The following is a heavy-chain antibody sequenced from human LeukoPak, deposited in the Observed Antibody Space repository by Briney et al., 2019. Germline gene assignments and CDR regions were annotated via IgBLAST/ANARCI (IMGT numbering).Heavy chain of an antibody. CDR1: GLRFSDYY. V-gene: IGHV3-11*01. D-gene: IGHD2/OR15-2a*01. CDR3: ATNLIGAGEYFQQ. J-gene: IGHJ1*01. Sequence: KSGGSLRLSCAASGLRFSDYYVSWIRQAPGKGLQWVSYISSGGDIMHYADSVKGRFTSSRDNAKNPGYLEMNSLGAEDTAVYYCATNLIGAGEYFQQWGQGTLVTVSS. CDR2: ISSGGDIM.